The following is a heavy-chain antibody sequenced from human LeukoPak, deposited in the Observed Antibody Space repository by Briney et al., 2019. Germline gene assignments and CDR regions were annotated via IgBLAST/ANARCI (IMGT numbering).Heavy chain of an antibody. CDR3: AKGRPLLDV. CDR1: GITFSNYA. J-gene: IGHJ6*02. Sequence: GESLKVSCAASGITFSNYAMTWVRQAPGKGLEWVSVISDSGGITSYADSVKGRFTISRDNSKNTLYLRMNSLRAEDTAIYYCAKGRPLLDVWGQGTSVTVS. CDR2: ISDSGGIT. V-gene: IGHV3-23*01.